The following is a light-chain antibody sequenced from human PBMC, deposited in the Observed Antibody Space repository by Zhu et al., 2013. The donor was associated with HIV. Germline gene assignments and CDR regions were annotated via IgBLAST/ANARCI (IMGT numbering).Light chain of an antibody. Sequence: EIVLTQSPGTLSLSPGERASLSCRASQSISRTYLAWYQQRPGQPPRLLIYDASTRATGIPDRFSGSWSGTDFTLTINRLEPEDFAVYYCQQYGNSVWTFGQGTKVEVK. CDR3: QQYGNSVWT. V-gene: IGKV3-20*01. CDR1: QSISRTY. CDR2: DAS. J-gene: IGKJ1*01.